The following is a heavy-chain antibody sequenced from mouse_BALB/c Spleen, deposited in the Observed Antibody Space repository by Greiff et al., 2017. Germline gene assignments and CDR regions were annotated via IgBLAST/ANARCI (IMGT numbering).Heavy chain of an antibody. V-gene: IGHV5-6-5*01. CDR2: ISSGGST. CDR3: ARTYYRLYYYAMDY. J-gene: IGHJ4*01. Sequence: EVKLVESGGGLVKPGGSLKLSCAASGFTFSSYAMSWVRQTPEKRLEWVASISSGGSTYYPDSVKGRFTISRDNARNILYLQMSSLRSEDTAMYYCARTYYRLYYYAMDYWGQGTSVTVSS. D-gene: IGHD2-14*01. CDR1: GFTFSSYA.